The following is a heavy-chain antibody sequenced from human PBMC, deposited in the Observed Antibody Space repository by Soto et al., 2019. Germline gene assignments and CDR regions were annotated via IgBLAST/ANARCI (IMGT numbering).Heavy chain of an antibody. CDR3: ARHKDSFNWGWLDP. J-gene: IGHJ5*02. V-gene: IGHV4-59*08. Sequence: SETLSLTCTVSGGSISSYYWSWIRQPPGKGLEWIGYIYYSGSTNYNPSLKSRVTISVDTSKNQFSLKLSSVTAADTAVYYCARHKDSFNWGWLDPWGREPWSPSPQ. D-gene: IGHD7-27*01. CDR1: GGSISSYY. CDR2: IYYSGST.